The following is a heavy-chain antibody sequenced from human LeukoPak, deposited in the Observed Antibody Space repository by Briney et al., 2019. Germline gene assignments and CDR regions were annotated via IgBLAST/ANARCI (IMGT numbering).Heavy chain of an antibody. Sequence: GSSVKVSCKTSGYTFTNYGISWVRQAPGQGLEWMGWISTFNGNTNYAQKVQGRVTMTTDTSTSTAYMEMRSLTSDDTAVYYCAREPALIWFGDLIDYWVQGTLVNVSS. CDR2: ISTFNGNT. CDR1: GYTFTNYG. V-gene: IGHV1-18*01. D-gene: IGHD3-10*01. CDR3: AREPALIWFGDLIDY. J-gene: IGHJ4*02.